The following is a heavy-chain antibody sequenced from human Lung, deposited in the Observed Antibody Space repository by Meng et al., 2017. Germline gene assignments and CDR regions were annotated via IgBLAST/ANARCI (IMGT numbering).Heavy chain of an antibody. CDR2: INHSGST. D-gene: IGHD4-11*01. J-gene: IGHJ4*02. V-gene: IGHV4-34*01. CDR1: GGSFSDYY. CDR3: ARGPTTMAHDFDY. Sequence: QVQPPECGAGLLKPSETLSLTCVVSGGSFSDYYWSWSRQPPGKGLEWIGEINHSGSTNYNPSLESRATISVDTSQNNLSLKLSSVTAADSAVYYCARGPTTMAHDFDYWGQGTLVTVSS.